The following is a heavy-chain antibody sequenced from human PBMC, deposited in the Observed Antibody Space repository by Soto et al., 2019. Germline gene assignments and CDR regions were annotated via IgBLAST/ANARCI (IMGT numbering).Heavy chain of an antibody. D-gene: IGHD2-15*01. CDR2: ISGSGGST. CDR1: GFTFSSYA. CDR3: AKRAWCYFYFDY. Sequence: PGGSLRLSCAASGFTFSSYAMIWARQAPGKGLEWVSVISGSGGSTYYADSVKGRFTISRDNSKNTLYLQMNSLRADDTAVYYWAKRAWCYFYFDYWGQGTLVTVSS. J-gene: IGHJ4*02. V-gene: IGHV3-23*01.